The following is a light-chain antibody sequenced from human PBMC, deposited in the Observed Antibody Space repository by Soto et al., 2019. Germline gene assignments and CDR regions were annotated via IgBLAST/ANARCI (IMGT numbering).Light chain of an antibody. Sequence: EIVLTQSPATLSLSPGERATLSCRASQSVSSHLAWYQQKPGQAPRLLIYDASNRATGIPARFSGSGSGTDFTLTISSLEPEDFAVYYCQQRSNFMYTFGQGTKLEI. J-gene: IGKJ2*01. V-gene: IGKV3-11*01. CDR3: QQRSNFMYT. CDR1: QSVSSH. CDR2: DAS.